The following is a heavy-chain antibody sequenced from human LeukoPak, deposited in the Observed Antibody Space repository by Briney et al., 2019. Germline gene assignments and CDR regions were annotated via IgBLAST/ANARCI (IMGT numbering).Heavy chain of an antibody. CDR1: GFTFSSYA. D-gene: IGHD2-2*01. CDR3: ATSSNAPGNH. Sequence: PGRSLRLSCAASGFTFSSYAMHWVRQAPGKGLEWVAVISYDGSNKYYADSVKGRFTISRDNAQNSLNLQMNSLRAEDTAVYYCATSSNAPGNHWGQGTLVTVSS. J-gene: IGHJ5*02. CDR2: ISYDGSNK. V-gene: IGHV3-30-3*01.